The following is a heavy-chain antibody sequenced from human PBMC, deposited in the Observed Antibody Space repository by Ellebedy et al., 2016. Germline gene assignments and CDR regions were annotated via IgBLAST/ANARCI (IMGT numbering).Heavy chain of an antibody. CDR1: GYSISSGYY. CDR2: IYHSGNT. D-gene: IGHD2-21*01. CDR3: ARGLTPHFDS. Sequence: SETLSLTCTVSGYSISSGYYWGWIRQPPGKGLEWIGIIYHSGNTYYNPSLKSRVTISVDTSNNQFSLKLTPVTAADTGVYYCARGLTPHFDSWGQGTLVTVSS. V-gene: IGHV4-38-2*02. J-gene: IGHJ4*02.